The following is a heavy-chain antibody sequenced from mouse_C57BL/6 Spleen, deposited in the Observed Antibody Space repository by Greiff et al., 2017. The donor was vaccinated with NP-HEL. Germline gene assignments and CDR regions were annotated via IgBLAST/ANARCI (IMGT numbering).Heavy chain of an antibody. CDR2: IHPNSGST. CDR1: GYTFTSYW. V-gene: IGHV1-64*01. J-gene: IGHJ3*01. Sequence: QVQLQQPGAELVKPGASVKLSCKASGYTFTSYWMHWVKQRPGQGLEWIGMIHPNSGSTNYNEKFKSKATLTVDKSSSTAYMQLSSLTSEDSAVYYCARGEIAYYDYDVGAYWGQGTLVTVSA. D-gene: IGHD2-4*01. CDR3: ARGEIAYYDYDVGAY.